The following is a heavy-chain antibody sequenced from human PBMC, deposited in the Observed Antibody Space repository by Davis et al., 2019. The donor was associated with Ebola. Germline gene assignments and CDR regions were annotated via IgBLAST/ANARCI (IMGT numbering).Heavy chain of an antibody. Sequence: PGGSLRLSCVASGFTFSTYWMQWVRQTPGEGLVWISHINGDGTGTTYADSVKGRFIISRDNARNTLYLQMNSLRAEDTAVYYCARDRRQLVQRRVYYYGMDVWGQGTTVTVSS. CDR3: ARDRRQLVQRRVYYYGMDV. V-gene: IGHV3-74*01. CDR2: INGDGTGT. D-gene: IGHD6-6*01. CDR1: GFTFSTYW. J-gene: IGHJ6*02.